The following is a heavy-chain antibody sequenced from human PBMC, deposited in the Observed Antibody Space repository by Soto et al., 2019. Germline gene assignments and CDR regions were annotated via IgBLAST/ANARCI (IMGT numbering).Heavy chain of an antibody. V-gene: IGHV1-24*01. CDR1: GYTLSVLS. Sequence: APVQVSWKVAGYTLSVLSMDWLRQAHGKGLEWMGGFDPEDGETIYAQKFQGRVTMTEDTSTDTAYMELSSLRSEDTAVYYCATTLQFRYNWNYYYGMDVWGQRTTVTVSS. CDR3: ATTLQFRYNWNYYYGMDV. CDR2: FDPEDGET. J-gene: IGHJ6*02. D-gene: IGHD1-20*01.